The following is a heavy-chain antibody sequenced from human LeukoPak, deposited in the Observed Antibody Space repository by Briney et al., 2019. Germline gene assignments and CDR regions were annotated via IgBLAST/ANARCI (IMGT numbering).Heavy chain of an antibody. CDR3: ARGGYSYGFRYFDY. Sequence: GGCLRLSCAASGYTFSDYYMSWIRQAPGKGLEWVSYISSSGSTIYYADSVKGRFTISSDNAKNSLYLQMNSLRAEDTAVYYCARGGYSYGFRYFDYWGQGTLVTVSS. V-gene: IGHV3-11*01. D-gene: IGHD5-18*01. CDR1: GYTFSDYY. CDR2: ISSSGSTI. J-gene: IGHJ4*02.